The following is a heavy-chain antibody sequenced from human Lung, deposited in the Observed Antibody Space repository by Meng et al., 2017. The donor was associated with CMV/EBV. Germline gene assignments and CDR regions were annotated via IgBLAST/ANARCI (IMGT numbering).Heavy chain of an antibody. J-gene: IGHJ4*02. CDR1: GGPISSSNW. CDR2: IYHSGST. CDR3: ASFPPPGKQWLVTDY. V-gene: IGHV4-4*02. Sequence: VQLGEWGQVRLKPLGPSALTGAVSGGPISSSNWWGWVRQPPGKGLEGIGEIYHSGSTHYNPSLKSRVTISVDKAKNQFSLKLSSVTAADTAVYYCASFPPPGKQWLVTDYWGQGTLVTVSS. D-gene: IGHD6-19*01.